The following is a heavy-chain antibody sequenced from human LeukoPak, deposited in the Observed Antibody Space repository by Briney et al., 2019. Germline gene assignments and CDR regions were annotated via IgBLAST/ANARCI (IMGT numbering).Heavy chain of an antibody. CDR3: ARDRRDGMDV. V-gene: IGHV3-21*01. CDR1: GFTFSRYS. CDR2: ISSSSSYI. Sequence: GGSLRLSCAASGFTFSRYSMNWVRQAPGKGLEWVSSISSSSSYIYYADSVKGRFTISRDNAKNSLYLQMNSLKAEDTSVYYCARDRRDGMDVWGQGTTVTVSS. J-gene: IGHJ6*02.